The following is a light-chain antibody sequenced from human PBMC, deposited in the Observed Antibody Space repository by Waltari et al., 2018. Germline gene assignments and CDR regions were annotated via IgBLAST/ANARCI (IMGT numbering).Light chain of an antibody. V-gene: IGLV2-23*02. CDR1: SSDVGGYNY. J-gene: IGLJ2*01. CDR2: DFS. CDR3: CSYAGSSTSVV. Sequence: QSALTQPASVSGSPGQSITISCTGTSSDVGGYNYVSWYQQHPGKAPKLMIYDFSKRPSGGSNRFSGSKSGNTASLTISGLQAEDEADYYCCSYAGSSTSVVFGGGTKLTVL.